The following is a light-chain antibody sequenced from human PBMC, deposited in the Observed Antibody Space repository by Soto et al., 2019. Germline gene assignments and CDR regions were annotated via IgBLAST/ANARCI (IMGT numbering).Light chain of an antibody. Sequence: QSVLTQPPSVSGAPWQRVTISCTGSSSNIGAGYDVHWYQQLPGTAPKLLIYGNSNRPSGVPDRFSGSKSGTSASLAITGLQAEDEADYYCQSYDSSRSGVFGGGTKLTVL. CDR3: QSYDSSRSGV. CDR1: SSNIGAGYD. V-gene: IGLV1-40*01. J-gene: IGLJ3*02. CDR2: GNS.